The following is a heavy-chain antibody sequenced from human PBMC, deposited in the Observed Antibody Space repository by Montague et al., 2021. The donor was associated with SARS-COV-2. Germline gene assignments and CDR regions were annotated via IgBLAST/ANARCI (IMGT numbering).Heavy chain of an antibody. CDR1: GGSNSRYY. Sequence: SETLSLTCTVSGGSNSRYYWSWIRQPPGKGPEWIGYVSDSGSDYNPSLKSRVSISVDTSKKLLSLSLSSVTAADTAIYYCARHRKDYDILTGYGTSFYYDMDVWGQGTTVTVSS. J-gene: IGHJ6*02. V-gene: IGHV4-59*08. CDR3: ARHRKDYDILTGYGTSFYYDMDV. CDR2: VSDSGS. D-gene: IGHD3-9*01.